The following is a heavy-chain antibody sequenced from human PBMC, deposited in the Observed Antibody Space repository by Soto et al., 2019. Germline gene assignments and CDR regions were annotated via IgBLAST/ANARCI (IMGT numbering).Heavy chain of an antibody. V-gene: IGHV4-4*07. CDR3: ARDGAHCSGGTCYSVWFDP. D-gene: IGHD2-15*01. Sequence: SETLSLTCTVSGASISTYYWSWIRQPAGKGLEWIGRLYTSGTTNYNPSLKSRVTMSVDTSKNQFSLKLGSVTAADTAMYFCARDGAHCSGGTCYSVWFDPWGPGTLVTVS. CDR2: LYTSGTT. CDR1: GASISTYY. J-gene: IGHJ5*02.